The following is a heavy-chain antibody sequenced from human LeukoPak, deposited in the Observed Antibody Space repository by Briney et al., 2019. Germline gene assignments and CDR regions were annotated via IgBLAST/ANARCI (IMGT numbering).Heavy chain of an antibody. J-gene: IGHJ4*02. Sequence: QPGGSLRLSCVASEFTFSSHAMNWVRQAPGKGLEWVSSISGGGESTYYADSVKGRFTVSRDNSKNTLYLQINSLRGEDTAVYYCAKGKYSSGGVLDYWGQGTLVTVSS. CDR3: AKGKYSSGGVLDY. CDR2: ISGGGEST. D-gene: IGHD6-19*01. V-gene: IGHV3-23*01. CDR1: EFTFSSHA.